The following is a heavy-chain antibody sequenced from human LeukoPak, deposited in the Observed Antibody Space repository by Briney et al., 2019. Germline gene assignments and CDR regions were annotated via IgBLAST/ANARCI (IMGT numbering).Heavy chain of an antibody. D-gene: IGHD4-17*01. V-gene: IGHV4-39*01. Sequence: PSETLSLTCSVSDGSINSYYWNWIRQPPGKGLEWIGSIYYSGSTYYNPSLKSRVTISVDTSKNQFSLKLSSVTAADTAVYYCASYGDYDAFDIWGQGTMVTVSS. CDR2: IYYSGST. J-gene: IGHJ3*02. CDR1: DGSINSYY. CDR3: ASYGDYDAFDI.